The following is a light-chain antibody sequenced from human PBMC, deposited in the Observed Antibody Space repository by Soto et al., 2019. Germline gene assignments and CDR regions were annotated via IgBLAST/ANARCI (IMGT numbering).Light chain of an antibody. V-gene: IGKV1-39*01. J-gene: IGKJ1*01. CDR1: QALSNY. CDR2: AAS. CDR3: QQNYSTPWT. Sequence: EIVLTQSPSILSASFGERVPLTCRASQALSNYLAWYQQKPGKAPKLLIYAASSWQSGVPSRFSGSGSGTDFTLTISSLQPEDGATYYCQQNYSTPWTFGQGTKVDIK.